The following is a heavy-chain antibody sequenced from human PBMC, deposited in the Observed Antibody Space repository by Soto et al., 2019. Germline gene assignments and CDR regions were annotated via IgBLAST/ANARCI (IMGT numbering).Heavy chain of an antibody. CDR3: ARTQVRGYSYGYGY. CDR2: IYYSGST. D-gene: IGHD5-18*01. Sequence: NPSETPSITCTVSGDSICSYYWSWIRQPPGKGLEWIGYIYYSGSTNYNPSLKSRVTISVDTSKNQFSLKLSSVTAADTAVYYCARTQVRGYSYGYGYWGQGTLVTVSS. J-gene: IGHJ4*02. CDR1: GDSICSYY. V-gene: IGHV4-59*01.